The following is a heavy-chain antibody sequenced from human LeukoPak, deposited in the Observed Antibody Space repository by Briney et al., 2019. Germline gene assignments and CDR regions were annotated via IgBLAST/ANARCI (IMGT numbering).Heavy chain of an antibody. D-gene: IGHD3-3*01. Sequence: PSETLSLTCAVYGGSFSGYYWSWNRQPPGKGLEGMGEINHSGSTNYNPSLKSRVTISVDTSKNQFSLKLSSVTAADTAVYYCARKRITIFGVLYWFDPWGQGTLVTVSS. V-gene: IGHV4-34*01. CDR1: GGSFSGYY. CDR3: ARKRITIFGVLYWFDP. J-gene: IGHJ5*02. CDR2: INHSGST.